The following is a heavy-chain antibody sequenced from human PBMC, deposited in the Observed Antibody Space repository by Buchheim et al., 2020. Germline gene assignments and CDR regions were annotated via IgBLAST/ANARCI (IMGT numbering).Heavy chain of an antibody. V-gene: IGHV4-4*02. CDR1: GASISSTNW. J-gene: IGHJ6*02. D-gene: IGHD6-19*01. Sequence: QVQLQESGPGLVKPSGTLSLTCAVSGASISSTNWWNWVRQSPGKGLEWIGEIYHSGGTNYNPSLKSRVTIEVDKSKNQFSLMLSSVTAADTAVYYCAIKFVWYTSGIWYYGLDVWGQGTT. CDR2: IYHSGGT. CDR3: AIKFVWYTSGIWYYGLDV.